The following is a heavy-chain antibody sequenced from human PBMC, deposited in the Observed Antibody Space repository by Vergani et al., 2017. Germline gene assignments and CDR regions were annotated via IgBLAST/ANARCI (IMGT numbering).Heavy chain of an antibody. CDR3: AKEQSGFGERLDY. Sequence: EVQLLESGGGLVQPGGSLRLSCAAAGFTFSSYAMSWVRQAPGKGVGWVSAISGSGGSTYHAASVKGRCTISRDNSKKPLYLQMKSLRAEDTAVYYCAKEQSGFGERLDYWGQGPLVTVSS. J-gene: IGHJ4*02. D-gene: IGHD3-10*01. CDR2: ISGSGGST. CDR1: GFTFSSYA. V-gene: IGHV3-23*01.